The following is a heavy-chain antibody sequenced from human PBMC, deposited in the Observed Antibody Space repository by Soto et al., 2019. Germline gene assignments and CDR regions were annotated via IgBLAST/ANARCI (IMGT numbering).Heavy chain of an antibody. J-gene: IGHJ4*02. Sequence: QVQLQQWGAGLLKPSETLSLTCAVYGGSFSGYYWSWIRQPPGKGLEWIGEINHSGSTNYNPSLKSRVTISVDTSKNQFSLKLSSVTAADTAVYYWARRYSSSWYKYWGQGTLVTVSS. V-gene: IGHV4-34*01. D-gene: IGHD6-13*01. CDR3: ARRYSSSWYKY. CDR1: GGSFSGYY. CDR2: INHSGST.